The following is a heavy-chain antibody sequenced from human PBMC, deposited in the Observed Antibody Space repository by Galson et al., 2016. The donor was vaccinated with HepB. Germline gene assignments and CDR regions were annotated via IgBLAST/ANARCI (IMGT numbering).Heavy chain of an antibody. CDR2: ISSSSTYI. CDR3: SHTGRYFDWIVPGDSGS. J-gene: IGHJ5*02. Sequence: SLRLSCAASGFTFRSYAMNWVRQAPGKGLEWVSSISSSSTYIYYADSVKGRFTISRDNSRNTLFLQMNNLRPEDTAVYYCSHTGRYFDWIVPGDSGSWGQGTLVTVSS. CDR1: GFTFRSYA. V-gene: IGHV3-21*06. D-gene: IGHD3-9*01.